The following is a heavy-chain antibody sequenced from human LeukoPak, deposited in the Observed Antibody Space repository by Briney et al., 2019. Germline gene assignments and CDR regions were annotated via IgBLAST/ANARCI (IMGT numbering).Heavy chain of an antibody. Sequence: PGGSPRLSCAASGFTFSSYSMNWIRQAPGKGLEWVSSISGSGEFIYYGDSVKGRVTISRDNGKNSLYLQMNSVRPEDMAVYYCARDDSHGYHFFDSWGRGTLVTVSS. CDR3: ARDDSHGYHFFDS. CDR2: ISGSGEFI. D-gene: IGHD3-22*01. CDR1: GFTFSSYS. J-gene: IGHJ4*02. V-gene: IGHV3-21*01.